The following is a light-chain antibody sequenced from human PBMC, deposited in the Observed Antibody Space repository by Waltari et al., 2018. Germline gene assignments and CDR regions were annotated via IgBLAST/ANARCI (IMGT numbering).Light chain of an antibody. CDR3: QHYVRLPAT. CDR1: QSVSRS. CDR2: GAS. Sequence: IVLTQSLGTLSLSPGERATISCRASQSVSRSLAWYQQKPGQAPKLLIHGASTRATGIPDRFTGSGSGTDFSLTSSSLEPEDFAIYFCQHYVRLPATFGQGTKVEIK. J-gene: IGKJ1*01. V-gene: IGKV3-20*01.